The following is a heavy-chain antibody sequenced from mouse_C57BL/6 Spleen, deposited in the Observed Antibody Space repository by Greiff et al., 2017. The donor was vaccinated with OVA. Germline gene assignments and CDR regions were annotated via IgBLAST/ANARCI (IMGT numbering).Heavy chain of an antibody. Sequence: QVQLQQSGPALVKPGASVKISCKASGYAFSSSWMNWVKQRPGKGLEWIGRIYPGDGDTNYNGKFKGKATLTADKSSSTAYMQLSSLTSEDSAVYFCAREDYYAPFAYWGQGTLVTVSA. CDR3: AREDYYAPFAY. CDR2: IYPGDGDT. J-gene: IGHJ3*01. D-gene: IGHD2-1*01. CDR1: GYAFSSSW. V-gene: IGHV1-82*01.